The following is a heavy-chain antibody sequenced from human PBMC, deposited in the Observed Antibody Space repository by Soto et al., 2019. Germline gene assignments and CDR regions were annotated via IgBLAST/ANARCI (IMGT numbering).Heavy chain of an antibody. J-gene: IGHJ5*02. CDR3: SSSGYCSSTSCYNNWFDP. CDR1: GGTFSSYT. V-gene: IGHV1-69*02. CDR2: IIPILGIG. D-gene: IGHD2-2*02. Sequence: QVQLVQSGAEVKKPGSSVKVSCKASGGTFSSYTISWVRQAPGQGLEWMGRIIPILGIGNYAQKFQGRVTITADKSTSTVYMELSSLRSEDTAVYYCSSSGYCSSTSCYNNWFDPCGQGTLVTVSS.